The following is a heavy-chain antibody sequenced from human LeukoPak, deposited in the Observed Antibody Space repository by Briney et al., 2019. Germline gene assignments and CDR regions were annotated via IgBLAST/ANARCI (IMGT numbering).Heavy chain of an antibody. J-gene: IGHJ5*02. CDR1: GFIFSNYW. Sequence: GGCLRLSCSASGFIFSNYWMTWVRAAPGKGLGWVANVKQDGGEKSYVDSVKGRFTITRDNPKKSLYLQMNSLRAEDTAVYFCARDMIILQSWGQGTLVTVSS. V-gene: IGHV3-7*04. CDR2: VKQDGGEK. D-gene: IGHD3-16*01. CDR3: ARDMIILQS.